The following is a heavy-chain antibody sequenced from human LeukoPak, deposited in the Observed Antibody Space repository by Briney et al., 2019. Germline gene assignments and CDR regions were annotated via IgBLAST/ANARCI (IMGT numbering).Heavy chain of an antibody. CDR3: ARDYELPDAFDI. Sequence: SVKVSCKASGGTFSSYAISWVRQAPGQGLEWMGGIIPIFGTANYAQKFQGRVTITTDESTSTAYMELSSLRSDDTAVYYCARDYELPDAFDIWGQGTMVTVSS. J-gene: IGHJ3*02. V-gene: IGHV1-69*05. CDR1: GGTFSSYA. CDR2: IIPIFGTA. D-gene: IGHD1-7*01.